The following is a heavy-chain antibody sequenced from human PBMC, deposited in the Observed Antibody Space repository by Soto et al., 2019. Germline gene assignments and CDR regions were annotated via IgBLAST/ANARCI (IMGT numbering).Heavy chain of an antibody. D-gene: IGHD6-6*01. CDR2: MNSNIGNT. CDR1: GYTFTSYD. V-gene: IGHV1-8*01. CDR3: AREQGYSSSSPYYYCGMEV. J-gene: IGHJ6*02. Sequence: ASVKVSCKASGYTFTSYDINWVRQATGQGLEWMGWMNSNIGNTGYAQKFQGRVTMTRNTSISTAYMELSSLRSEDTAVYYCAREQGYSSSSPYYYCGMEVWGHGTTVTESS.